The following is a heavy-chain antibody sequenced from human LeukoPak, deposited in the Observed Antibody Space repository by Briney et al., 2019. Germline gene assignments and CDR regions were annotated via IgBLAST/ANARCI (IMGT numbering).Heavy chain of an antibody. J-gene: IGHJ4*02. CDR3: ARSSSVTIPGYYFDY. CDR1: DYTFTSYG. V-gene: IGHV1-18*01. Sequence: GASVKVSCKASDYTFTSYGISWVRQAPGQGLEWMGWISAYNGNTNYAQKLQGRVTMTTDTSTSTAYMELRSLRSDDTAVYSCARSSSVTIPGYYFDYWGQGTLVTVSS. CDR2: ISAYNGNT. D-gene: IGHD2-21*01.